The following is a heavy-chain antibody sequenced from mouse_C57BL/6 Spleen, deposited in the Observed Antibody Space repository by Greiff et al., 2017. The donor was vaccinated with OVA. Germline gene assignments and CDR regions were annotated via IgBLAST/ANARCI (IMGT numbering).Heavy chain of an antibody. J-gene: IGHJ1*03. CDR3: AEGDDRGYFDV. CDR2: FHPYNDDN. Sequence: QVQLQQSGAELVKPGASVKMSCKASGYTFTTYPIEWMKQNHGKSLEWIGNFHPYNDDNKYNEKFKGKATLTVEKYTIHHYLDLSRLTSEVSAVYYCAEGDDRGYFDVWGTGTTVTVSS. V-gene: IGHV1-47*01. D-gene: IGHD2-14*01. CDR1: GYTFTTYP.